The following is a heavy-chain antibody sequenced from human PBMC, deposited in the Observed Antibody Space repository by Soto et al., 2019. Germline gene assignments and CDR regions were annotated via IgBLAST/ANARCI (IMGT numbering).Heavy chain of an antibody. D-gene: IGHD3-22*01. J-gene: IGHJ4*02. Sequence: QVQLVESGGGVVQPGRSLRLSCAASGFTFNSYGIHWVRQAPGKGLEWVAVISHDGSKTNYADSVKGRVTISRDNSKDTVDLQMNSLRAEDTAVYYCAKDTYYSSSSGYYVFDSWGQGTLVTVSS. V-gene: IGHV3-30*18. CDR3: AKDTYYSSSSGYYVFDS. CDR2: ISHDGSKT. CDR1: GFTFNSYG.